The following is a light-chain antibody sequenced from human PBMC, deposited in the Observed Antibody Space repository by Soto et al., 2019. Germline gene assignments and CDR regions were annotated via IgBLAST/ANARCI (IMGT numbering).Light chain of an antibody. J-gene: IGLJ3*02. CDR1: NSDVGGYNY. CDR3: TSYTISSTWV. Sequence: QSALTQPASVSGSPGQSITISCTGTNSDVGGYNYVSWYQQHPGKAPKLMIYEVSNRPSGVSNRFSGSKSGNTASLTISGLQAEDEADYYCTSYTISSTWVFGGGTKLTVL. V-gene: IGLV2-14*01. CDR2: EVS.